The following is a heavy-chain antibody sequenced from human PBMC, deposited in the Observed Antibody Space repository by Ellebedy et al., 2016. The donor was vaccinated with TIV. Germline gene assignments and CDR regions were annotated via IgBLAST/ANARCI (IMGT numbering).Heavy chain of an antibody. V-gene: IGHV3-53*01. CDR3: VRDPYGVDDGWYFDP. J-gene: IGHJ2*01. Sequence: PGGSLRLSCAASGFTFSSYSMNWVRQAPGKGLEWVSVLHSGGDTYYADSVKGRFTTSKDILKNTLYLQMSSLRAEDTAVYYCVRDPYGVDDGWYFDPWGRGTPVTVSS. CDR2: LHSGGDT. CDR1: GFTFSSYS. D-gene: IGHD4-17*01.